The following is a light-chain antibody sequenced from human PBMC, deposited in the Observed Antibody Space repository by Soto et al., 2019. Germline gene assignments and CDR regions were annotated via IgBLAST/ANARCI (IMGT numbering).Light chain of an antibody. CDR3: LQEHSYPRT. J-gene: IGKJ1*01. CDR1: QSISIY. V-gene: IGKV1-17*01. Sequence: DIHSTQSPSSLSASFLDRVTITFRTSQSISIYLNWYQQIPGKAPKLLIYASSNLHTGVPSRFSGSRSGTEFTLTISSLQPEDFATYYCLQEHSYPRTFGQGTKVDI. CDR2: ASS.